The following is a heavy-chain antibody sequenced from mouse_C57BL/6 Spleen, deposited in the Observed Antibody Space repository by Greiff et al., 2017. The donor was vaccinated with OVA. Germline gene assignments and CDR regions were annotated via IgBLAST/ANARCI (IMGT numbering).Heavy chain of an antibody. J-gene: IGHJ3*01. Sequence: EVQLQQSGPELVKPGASVKISCKASGYSFTDYNMNWVKQSNGKSLEWIGVINPNYGTTSYNQKFKGKATLTVDQSSSTAYMQLNSLTSEDSAVYYCASPEEVGSSGPFAYWGQGTLVTVSA. CDR1: GYSFTDYN. CDR3: ASPEEVGSSGPFAY. CDR2: INPNYGTT. D-gene: IGHD3-2*02. V-gene: IGHV1-39*01.